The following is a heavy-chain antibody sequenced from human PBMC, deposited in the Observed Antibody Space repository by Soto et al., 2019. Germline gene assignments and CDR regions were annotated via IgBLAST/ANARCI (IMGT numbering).Heavy chain of an antibody. V-gene: IGHV1-46*03. CDR1: GYTFTSYY. CDR2: INPSGGST. D-gene: IGHD3-22*01. CDR3: ARDWAGYYESSGYYPWFDP. J-gene: IGHJ5*02. Sequence: ASVKVSCKASGYTFTSYYMHWVRQAPGQGLEWMGIINPSGGSTSYAQKFQGRVTMTRDTSTSTVYMELSSLRSEDTAVYYCARDWAGYYESSGYYPWFDPWGQGTLVTVSS.